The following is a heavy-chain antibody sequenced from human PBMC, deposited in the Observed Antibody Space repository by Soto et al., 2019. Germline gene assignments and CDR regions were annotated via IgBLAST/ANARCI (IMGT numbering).Heavy chain of an antibody. CDR3: ARRVSGSYPECNLDY. D-gene: IGHD1-26*01. J-gene: IGHJ4*02. CDR1: GFTFSSYA. V-gene: IGHV3-23*01. Sequence: GGSLRLSCSASGFTFSSYAMTWVRQAPGKGLEWVSAISGSGGSTYYADSVKGRFTISRDNSRNTLYVQINSLRAEDTAVYYCARRVSGSYPECNLDYWGQGPRVTVSS. CDR2: ISGSGGST.